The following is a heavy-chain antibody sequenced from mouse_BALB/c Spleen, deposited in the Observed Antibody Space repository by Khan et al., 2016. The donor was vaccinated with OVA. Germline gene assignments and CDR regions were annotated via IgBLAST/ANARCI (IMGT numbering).Heavy chain of an antibody. CDR3: ARTARIKY. J-gene: IGHJ2*01. CDR2: ISYSGST. CDR1: GYSITSGYG. V-gene: IGHV3-2*02. D-gene: IGHD1-2*01. Sequence: EVQLVESGPGLVKPSQSLSLTCTVTGYSITSGYGWNWIRQFPGNKVEWMCYISYSGSTNYNPSLKSRISITRDTSKNQFFLQLNSVTTEDTATYYCARTARIKYWGQGTTLTVSS.